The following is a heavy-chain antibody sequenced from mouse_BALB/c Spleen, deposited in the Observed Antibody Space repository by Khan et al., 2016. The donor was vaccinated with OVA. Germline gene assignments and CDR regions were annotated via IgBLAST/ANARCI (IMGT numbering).Heavy chain of an antibody. CDR1: FPFNRLG. J-gene: IGHJ4*01. V-gene: IGHV2-6-7*01. Sequence: VEPSELGPCPVAPLQSLFNHIPLLGFPFNRLGGNWVWPPSGKGLGWAGIVWGDGNTDQKSALKARLSISKDNSKSQVFLKMNSLQTDDTARYYCARADYANYREAMDYWGQGTSVTVSS. CDR2: VWGDGNT. CDR3: ARADYANYREAMDY. D-gene: IGHD2-1*01.